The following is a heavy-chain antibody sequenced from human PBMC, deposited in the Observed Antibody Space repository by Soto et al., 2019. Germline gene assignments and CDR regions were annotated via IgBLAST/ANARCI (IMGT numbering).Heavy chain of an antibody. CDR1: GGFVNSDTHS. V-gene: IGHV4-61*01. CDR3: ARDRSFIAAADYYYYGMDV. D-gene: IGHD6-13*01. CDR2: IYSGGST. Sequence: PSETLSLTCTVSGGFVNSDTHSWSWIRQTPGKRLEWIGFIYSGGSTKNPSLRSRVTMSVDTSKNQFSLKLRSVIVADTAVYYCARDRSFIAAADYYYYGMDVWGQGTTVTVSS. J-gene: IGHJ6*02.